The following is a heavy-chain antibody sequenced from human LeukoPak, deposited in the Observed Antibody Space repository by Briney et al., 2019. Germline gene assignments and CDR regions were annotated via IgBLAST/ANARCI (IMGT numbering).Heavy chain of an antibody. CDR3: ARVLLWFGEQRRRHAFDI. D-gene: IGHD3-10*01. CDR1: GGTFSSYA. CDR2: IIPILGIA. J-gene: IGHJ3*02. V-gene: IGHV1-69*04. Sequence: GASVKVSCKASGGTFSSYAISWVRQAPGQGLEWMGRIIPILGIANYAQKFQGRVTITADKSTSTAYMELSSLRSEDTAVYYCARVLLWFGEQRRRHAFDIWGQGTMVTVSS.